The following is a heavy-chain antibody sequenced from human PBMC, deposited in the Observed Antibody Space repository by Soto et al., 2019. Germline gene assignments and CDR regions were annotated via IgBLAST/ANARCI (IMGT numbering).Heavy chain of an antibody. D-gene: IGHD3-16*01. V-gene: IGHV3-21*01. CDR2: ISSGSSDI. Sequence: GGSLRLSCAASGFTFSSYARNWVRQAPGKGLEWVSSISSGSSDIYYADLLKGRFTISRDNAKNSLYLQMNSLRAEDTAVYYCARDWVYGMDVWGQGTTVTVSS. CDR3: ARDWVYGMDV. CDR1: GFTFSSYA. J-gene: IGHJ6*02.